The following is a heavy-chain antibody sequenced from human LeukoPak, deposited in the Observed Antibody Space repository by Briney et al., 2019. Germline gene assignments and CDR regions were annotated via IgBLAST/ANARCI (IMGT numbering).Heavy chain of an antibody. D-gene: IGHD3-16*01. CDR2: IYYSGST. V-gene: IGHV4-39*07. CDR3: ARRSDDYVWGDGLDV. J-gene: IGHJ6*02. Sequence: PSETLSLTCTVSGGSISSSSYYWGWIRQPPGKGLEWIGSIYYSGSTYYNPSLKSRVTISVDTSKNQFSLKLSSVTAADTAVYYCARRSDDYVWGDGLDVWGQGTTVTVSS. CDR1: GGSISSSSYY.